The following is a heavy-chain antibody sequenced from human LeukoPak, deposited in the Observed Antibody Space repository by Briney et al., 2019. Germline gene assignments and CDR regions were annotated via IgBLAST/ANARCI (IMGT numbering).Heavy chain of an antibody. CDR3: ARDYVWGSYRFHDAFDI. D-gene: IGHD3-16*02. J-gene: IGHJ3*02. V-gene: IGHV3-53*01. Sequence: PGGSLRLSFAASGFTVSNHYMNWVRQAPGKGLEWVSVIYSGGNTYYADSVKGRFTISRDNSKNTLYLQMNSLGAEDTAVYYCARDYVWGSYRFHDAFDIWGQGTMVTVSS. CDR1: GFTVSNHY. CDR2: IYSGGNT.